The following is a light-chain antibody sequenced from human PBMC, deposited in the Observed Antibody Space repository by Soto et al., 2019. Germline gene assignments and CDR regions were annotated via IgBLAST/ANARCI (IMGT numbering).Light chain of an antibody. CDR2: EGS. CDR1: SSDVGGYNY. CDR3: CSYAGSSTYV. J-gene: IGLJ1*01. Sequence: QSVLTQPPSASGSPGQSVAISCTGTSSDVGGYNYVSWYRQHPGKAPKLMIYEGSKRPSGVSNRFSGSKSGNTASLTISGLQAEDEADYYCCSYAGSSTYVFGTGTKVTVL. V-gene: IGLV2-23*01.